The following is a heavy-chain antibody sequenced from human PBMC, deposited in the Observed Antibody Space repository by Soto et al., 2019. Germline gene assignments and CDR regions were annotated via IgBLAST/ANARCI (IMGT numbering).Heavy chain of an antibody. V-gene: IGHV3-23*01. CDR1: GFIFSNYA. D-gene: IGHD2-15*01. CDR2: ISGPGCTT. J-gene: IGHJ4*02. CDR3: FPEASSFAY. Sequence: EVHLSESGGDLVQPGGSLRLSCVASGFIFSNYAITWVRQAPGQWLEWVSSISGPGCTTNYADSVKGRFAISRDNSNNTQYLHMNSLLAEDEVVYYCFPEASSFAYWCQGTLVLVSS.